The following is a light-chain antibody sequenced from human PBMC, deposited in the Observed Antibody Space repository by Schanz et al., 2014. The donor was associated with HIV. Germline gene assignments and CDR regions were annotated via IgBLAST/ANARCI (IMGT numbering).Light chain of an antibody. CDR1: SSDVGKYNL. V-gene: IGLV2-14*02. Sequence: QSALTQPASVSGSPGQSITISCTGTSSDVGKYNLVSWYQQHPGRAPKVMIYEVNKRPSGVPDRFSGSKSGNTASLTVSGLQAEDEADYYCSSYAGNSNNLNVVFGGGTKLTVL. J-gene: IGLJ2*01. CDR3: SSYAGNSNNLNVV. CDR2: EVN.